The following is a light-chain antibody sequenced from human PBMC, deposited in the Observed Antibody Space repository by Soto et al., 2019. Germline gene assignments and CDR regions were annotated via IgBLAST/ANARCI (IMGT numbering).Light chain of an antibody. J-gene: IGLJ3*02. V-gene: IGLV8-61*01. CDR3: VLYMGSGIWV. Sequence: QTVVTQEPSFSGSPGRTVTLTCGLSSGSVSTSYYPSWYQQTPGQAPRTLIYSTTTRSSGVPDRFSGSILGNKAALTITGDQADDESDYYCVLYMGSGIWVFGGGTKLTVL. CDR2: STT. CDR1: SGSVSTSYY.